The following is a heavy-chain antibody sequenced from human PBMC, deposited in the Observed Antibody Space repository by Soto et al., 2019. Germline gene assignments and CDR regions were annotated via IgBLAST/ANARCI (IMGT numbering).Heavy chain of an antibody. CDR1: GFTFSSYS. J-gene: IGHJ4*02. Sequence: EVQLVESGGGLVKPGGSLRLSCAASGFTFSSYSMNWVRQAPGKGLEWVSSISSSSSYIYYADSVKGRFNISRDNAKNSLYLQMNSLRAEDTAVYYCARDRSGSQDYWGQGTLVTVSS. V-gene: IGHV3-21*01. CDR2: ISSSSSYI. D-gene: IGHD3-10*01. CDR3: ARDRSGSQDY.